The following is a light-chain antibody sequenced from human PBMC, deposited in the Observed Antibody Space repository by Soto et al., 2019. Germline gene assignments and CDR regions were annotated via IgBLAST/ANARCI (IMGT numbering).Light chain of an antibody. Sequence: DVVMNQSPLSLPVTLGQPDTISCRSSQGLVHSNGNTHLNWLQQRPGQSPRRLIYKVSNRDSGVPVRFSGSGSGTDFTRKISLVEAGDVVFSYCMQATHWPCTFGQGTRVQI. CDR3: MQATHWPCT. CDR2: KVS. CDR1: QGLVHSNGNTH. J-gene: IGKJ1*01. V-gene: IGKV2-30*02.